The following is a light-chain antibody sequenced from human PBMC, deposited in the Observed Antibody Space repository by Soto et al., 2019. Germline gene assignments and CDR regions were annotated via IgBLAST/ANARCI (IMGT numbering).Light chain of an antibody. CDR2: AAS. J-gene: IGKJ2*01. CDR3: QQSYTTPPYS. V-gene: IGKV1-39*01. Sequence: DIQMTQSPSSLSASVGDRVTITCRASQSISSYLNWYQQKPGKAPNLLIYAASSLQSGVPSRFAGSGSGTDFTLTISSLQPEDSATYYCQQSYTTPPYSFGQGTKLEI. CDR1: QSISSY.